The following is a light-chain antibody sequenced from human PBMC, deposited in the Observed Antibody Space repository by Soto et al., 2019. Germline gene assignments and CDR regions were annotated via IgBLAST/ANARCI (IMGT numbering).Light chain of an antibody. CDR2: TTN. J-gene: IGLJ1*01. Sequence: QSVLTQPHSASGTPGQRVTISCSRSSSNIGTSSVHWFQQLPGTAPKLLISTTNQRPSGVPERFSGSKSGTSASLAISGLQSEDEADYYCAVWDDSLNGHVFGTGTKVTVL. V-gene: IGLV1-44*01. CDR3: AVWDDSLNGHV. CDR1: SSNIGTSS.